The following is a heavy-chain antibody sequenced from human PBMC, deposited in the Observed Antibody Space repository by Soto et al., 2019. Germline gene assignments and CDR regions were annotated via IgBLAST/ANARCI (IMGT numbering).Heavy chain of an antibody. CDR1: GFTFSSCA. CDR2: ISGSGGST. D-gene: IGHD5-12*01. CDR3: AKVRVATDAFDI. V-gene: IGHV3-23*01. Sequence: GGSLRLSCAASGFTFSSCAMSWVRQAPGKGLEWVSAISGSGGSTYYADPVKGRFTISRDNSKNTLYLQMNSLRAEDTAVYYCAKVRVATDAFDIWGQGTMVTVSS. J-gene: IGHJ3*02.